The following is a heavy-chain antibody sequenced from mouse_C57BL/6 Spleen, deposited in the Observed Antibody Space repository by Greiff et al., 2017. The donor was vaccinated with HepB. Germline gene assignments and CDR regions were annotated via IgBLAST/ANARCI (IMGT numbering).Heavy chain of an antibody. CDR2: TSSGTSTI. D-gene: IGHD2-3*01. V-gene: IGHV5-17*01. Sequence: EVKLVESGGGLVKPGGSLKLSCSASGFTFSDYGMHWVRQAPEKGLEWVAYTSSGTSTIYYADTVTGRFTISRSNTKNTLFLQMTILRSEHTAMYYCASGTDGYFDYWGQGTTLTVSS. CDR1: GFTFSDYG. J-gene: IGHJ2*01. CDR3: ASGTDGYFDY.